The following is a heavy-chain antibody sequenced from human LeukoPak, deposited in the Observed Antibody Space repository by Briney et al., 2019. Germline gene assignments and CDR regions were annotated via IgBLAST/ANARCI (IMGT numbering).Heavy chain of an antibody. Sequence: RPGGSLRLSCAASGCTFSDYYMSWIRQAPGKGLEWVSYISGSGSIIYYADSVKGRFTISRDNAKPSLYLQMNSLRAEDTAVYYCARATYDSSGYYDYWGQGTLVTVSS. CDR2: ISGSGSII. CDR1: GCTFSDYY. D-gene: IGHD3-22*01. V-gene: IGHV3-11*01. J-gene: IGHJ4*02. CDR3: ARATYDSSGYYDY.